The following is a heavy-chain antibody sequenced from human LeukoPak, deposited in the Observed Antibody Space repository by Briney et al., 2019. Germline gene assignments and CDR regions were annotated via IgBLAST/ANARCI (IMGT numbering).Heavy chain of an antibody. D-gene: IGHD3-16*01. J-gene: IGHJ4*02. Sequence: ASVKLSCKASGYTFTVYNMHWVRQAPGQGLELMGWINPNSGGTNYAQKYQGRVTMTRDTSISTAYMDLSRLRSDDTDVSDCSRGDRADFVYWGQGALGTVSS. CDR1: GYTFTVYN. CDR3: SRGDRADFVY. CDR2: INPNSGGT. V-gene: IGHV1-2*02.